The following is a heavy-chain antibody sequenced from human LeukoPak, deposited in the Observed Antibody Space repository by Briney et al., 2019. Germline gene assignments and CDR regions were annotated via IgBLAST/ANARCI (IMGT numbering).Heavy chain of an antibody. CDR3: ARQLVTAMAQPCDY. CDR2: IYPGDSVT. Sequence: GESLKISCQGSGYSFTSYWIGWVRQMTGKGLEWMGIIYPGDSVTRYSPSFQGQVTISADKSISTAYLQWSSLKASDTAMYYCARQLVTAMAQPCDYWGQGTLVTVSS. J-gene: IGHJ4*02. V-gene: IGHV5-51*01. D-gene: IGHD5-18*01. CDR1: GYSFTSYW.